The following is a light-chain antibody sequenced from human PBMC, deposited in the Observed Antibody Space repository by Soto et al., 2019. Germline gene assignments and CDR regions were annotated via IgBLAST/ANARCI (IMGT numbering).Light chain of an antibody. CDR2: DAS. Sequence: DIQMTQSPSSLSASVGDRVTITCQASQDISKYLNCYQQQPGKAPKLLIYDASNLETGVPSRFSGTGSGAYYTFTISSLHPEDFATYHCQQYDSFPFTFGPGTKVDIK. CDR1: QDISKY. V-gene: IGKV1-33*01. CDR3: QQYDSFPFT. J-gene: IGKJ3*01.